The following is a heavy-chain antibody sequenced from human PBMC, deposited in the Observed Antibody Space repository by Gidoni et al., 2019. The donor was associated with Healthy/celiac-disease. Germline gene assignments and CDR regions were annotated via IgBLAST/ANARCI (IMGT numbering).Heavy chain of an antibody. CDR1: GGSISSSSYY. Sequence: GGSISSSSYYWGWIRQPPGKGLEWIGSIYYSGSTYYNPSLKSRVTISVDTSKNQFSLKLSSVTAADTAVYYCASRGQWLDLQGYGMDVWGQGTTVTVSS. CDR3: ASRGQWLDLQGYGMDV. CDR2: IYYSGST. V-gene: IGHV4-39*07. D-gene: IGHD6-19*01. J-gene: IGHJ6*02.